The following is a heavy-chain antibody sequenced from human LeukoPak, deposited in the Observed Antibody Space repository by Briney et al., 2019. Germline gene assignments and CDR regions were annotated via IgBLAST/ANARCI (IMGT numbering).Heavy chain of an antibody. CDR3: ARNAMVSYYYYMDV. D-gene: IGHD5-18*01. CDR2: IKQDGSEK. CDR1: GFTFSSYW. Sequence: GGSLRLSCAASGFTFSSYWMSWVRQAPGKGREWVANIKQDGSEKYYVDSVKGRFTISRDNAKNSLYLQMNSLRAEDTAVYYCARNAMVSYYYYMDVWGKGTTVTVSS. J-gene: IGHJ6*03. V-gene: IGHV3-7*01.